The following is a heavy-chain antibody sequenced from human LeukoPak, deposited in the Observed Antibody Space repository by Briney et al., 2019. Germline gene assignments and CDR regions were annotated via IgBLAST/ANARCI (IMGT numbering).Heavy chain of an antibody. V-gene: IGHV3-48*03. J-gene: IGHJ4*02. CDR3: ARAYSSGLYFDY. CDR2: IGTSGSTI. D-gene: IGHD6-19*01. Sequence: GGSLRLSCAASAFTFSSYEMNWVRQAPGKGLEWVSYIGTSGSTIYYADSVKGRFTISRDNAKNSLYLQMNSLRAEDTAVYYCARAYSSGLYFDYWGQGTLVTVSS. CDR1: AFTFSSYE.